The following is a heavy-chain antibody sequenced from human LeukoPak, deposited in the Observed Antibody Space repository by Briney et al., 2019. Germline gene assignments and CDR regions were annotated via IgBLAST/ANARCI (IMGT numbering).Heavy chain of an antibody. Sequence: GGSLRLSCTASGFPFSVYGIQWVRQAPGKGLEWVAVISYDGSNKYYGDSVKGRFTISRDNPKNTVYLQMNSLRPEDTAVYYCTKELRGSSFFEHWGQGILVTVSS. D-gene: IGHD3-10*01. V-gene: IGHV3-30*18. J-gene: IGHJ4*02. CDR2: ISYDGSNK. CDR1: GFPFSVYG. CDR3: TKELRGSSFFEH.